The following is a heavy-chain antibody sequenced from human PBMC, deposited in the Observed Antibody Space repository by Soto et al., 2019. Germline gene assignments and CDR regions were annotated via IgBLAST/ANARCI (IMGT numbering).Heavy chain of an antibody. CDR3: TTASGSGSYSTHY. D-gene: IGHD3-10*01. CDR2: IKSKIDGGTT. CDR1: GVTFSTAW. V-gene: IGHV3-15*07. Sequence: GGSLRLSCAASGVTFSTAWMNWVRQAPGKGLEWVGRIKSKIDGGTTDYAAPVKGRFTISRDESKDTLYLQMDSLKTEDTAVYYCTTASGSGSYSTHYWGQGTLVTVSS. J-gene: IGHJ4*02.